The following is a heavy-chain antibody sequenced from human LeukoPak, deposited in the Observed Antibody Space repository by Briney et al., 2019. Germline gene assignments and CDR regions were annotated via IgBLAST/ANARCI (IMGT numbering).Heavy chain of an antibody. V-gene: IGHV4-38-2*01. CDR3: ARHPQEKTDYGDPQLAFDI. Sequence: PSEALSLTCAVSGYSISSGYYWGWIRQPPVKGLEWIGSIYHSGSTYYNPSLKSRVTISVDTSKNQFSLKLSSVTAADTAVYYCARHPQEKTDYGDPQLAFDIWGQGTMVTVSS. D-gene: IGHD4-17*01. CDR2: IYHSGST. J-gene: IGHJ3*02. CDR1: GYSISSGYY.